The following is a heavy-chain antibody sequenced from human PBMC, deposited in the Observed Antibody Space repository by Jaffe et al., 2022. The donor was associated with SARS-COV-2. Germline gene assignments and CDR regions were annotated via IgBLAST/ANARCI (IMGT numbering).Heavy chain of an antibody. Sequence: EVQLLESGGGLVQPGGSLRLSCAASGFTFSSYAMSWVRQAPGKGLEWVSAISGSGGSTYYADSVKGRFTISRDNSKNTLYLQMNSLRAEDTAVYYCAKDSSRYDFWSGYYTDYYYYGMDVWGQGTTVTVSS. D-gene: IGHD3-3*01. CDR2: ISGSGGST. V-gene: IGHV3-23*01. CDR3: AKDSSRYDFWSGYYTDYYYYGMDV. J-gene: IGHJ6*02. CDR1: GFTFSSYA.